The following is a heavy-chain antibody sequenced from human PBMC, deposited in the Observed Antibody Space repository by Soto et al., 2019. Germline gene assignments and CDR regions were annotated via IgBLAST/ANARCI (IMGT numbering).Heavy chain of an antibody. CDR1: GGSISSYY. CDR3: ARVRLWFGELFDVWFDP. D-gene: IGHD3-10*01. J-gene: IGHJ5*02. V-gene: IGHV4-59*01. CDR2: IYYSGST. Sequence: ASETLSLTCTVSGGSISSYYWSWIRQPPGKGLEWIGYIYYSGSTNYNPSLKSRVTISVDTSKNQFSLKLSSVTAADTAVYYCARVRLWFGELFDVWFDPWGQGTLVTVSS.